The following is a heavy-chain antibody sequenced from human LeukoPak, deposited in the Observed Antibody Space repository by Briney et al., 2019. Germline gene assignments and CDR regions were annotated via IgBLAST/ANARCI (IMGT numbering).Heavy chain of an antibody. CDR3: AKDLSSSSWGWYYYGMDV. J-gene: IGHJ6*02. D-gene: IGHD6-13*01. Sequence: GGSLRLSCAASGFTFSSYAVTWVRQAPGKGLEWVSAISGSGGSTYYADSVKGRFTISRDNSKNTLYLQMNSLRAEDTAVYYCAKDLSSSSWGWYYYGMDVWGQGTPVTVSS. V-gene: IGHV3-23*01. CDR1: GFTFSSYA. CDR2: ISGSGGST.